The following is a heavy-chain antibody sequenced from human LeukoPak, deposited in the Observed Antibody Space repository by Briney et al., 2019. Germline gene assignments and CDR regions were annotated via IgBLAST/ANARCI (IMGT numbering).Heavy chain of an antibody. CDR2: INTNTGNP. CDR3: ARDYTIAVGTTTYLQH. J-gene: IGHJ1*01. CDR1: GYILSVYA. D-gene: IGHD1-14*01. Sequence: ASVKVSCKASGYILSVYALIWVRQAPGQGLELMGWINTNTGNPTYAQGFTGRFVFSLDTSVSTAYLQISSLKAEDTAVYYCARDYTIAVGTTTYLQHWGQGTLVTVSS. V-gene: IGHV7-4-1*02.